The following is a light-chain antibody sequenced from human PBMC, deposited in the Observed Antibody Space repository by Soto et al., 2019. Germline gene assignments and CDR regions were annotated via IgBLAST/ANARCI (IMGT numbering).Light chain of an antibody. J-gene: IGKJ3*01. V-gene: IGKV3-15*01. CDR2: GAS. Sequence: EIVMTQSPATLSVSPGERATLSCRASQSVSSNLAWYQQKPGQAPRPLIYGASTRATGIPARFSGSGSGTEFTLTISSLQSEYFAVYYCQQYNNWPFTFGPGTKVDIK. CDR3: QQYNNWPFT. CDR1: QSVSSN.